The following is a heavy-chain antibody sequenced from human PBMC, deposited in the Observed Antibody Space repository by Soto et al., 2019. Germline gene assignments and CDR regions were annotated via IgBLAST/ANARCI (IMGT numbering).Heavy chain of an antibody. CDR3: ARVKPEYSSSSRWFDT. D-gene: IGHD6-6*01. V-gene: IGHV1-8*01. CDR2: MNPNSGNT. J-gene: IGHJ5*02. CDR1: GYTFTSYD. Sequence: ASVKVSCKASGYTFTSYDINWVRQATGQGLEWMGWMNPNSGNTGYAQKFQGRVTMTRNASISTAYMELSSLRSEDTAVYYCARVKPEYSSSSRWFDTWGQGTLVTVSS.